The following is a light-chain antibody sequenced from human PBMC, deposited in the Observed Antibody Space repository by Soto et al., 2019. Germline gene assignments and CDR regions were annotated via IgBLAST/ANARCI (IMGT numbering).Light chain of an antibody. Sequence: QSALTQPASVSGSPGQSITLSCTGTNSDVGSYNLVSWYQQHPGKAPKVIFYEVSERPSGVSDRFSGSKSGNTASLMISGLRAEDEADYYCCSYAGSSTQSYVFGSGTKVTVL. CDR3: CSYAGSSTQSYV. CDR2: EVS. V-gene: IGLV2-23*02. CDR1: NSDVGSYNL. J-gene: IGLJ1*01.